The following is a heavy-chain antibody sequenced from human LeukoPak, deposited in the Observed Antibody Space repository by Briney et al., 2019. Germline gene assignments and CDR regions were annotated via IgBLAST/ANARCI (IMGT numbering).Heavy chain of an antibody. CDR1: GFTFSTYW. CDR2: IKSDGRTT. D-gene: IGHD6-13*01. CDR3: ARDSSSWYWLDP. J-gene: IGHJ5*02. Sequence: PGGSLRLSCAASGFTFSTYWMHWVRQVPGKGLVWVSRIKSDGRTTSYADSVKGRFTISRDNARNTLYLQMNSLRAEDTAVYYCARDSSSWYWLDPWGQGTLVTVSS. V-gene: IGHV3-74*01.